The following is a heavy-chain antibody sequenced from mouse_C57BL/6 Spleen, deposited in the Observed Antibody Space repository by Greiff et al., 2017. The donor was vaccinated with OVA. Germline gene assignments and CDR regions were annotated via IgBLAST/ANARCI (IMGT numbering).Heavy chain of an antibody. V-gene: IGHV1-64*01. CDR3: ARAYYDYDGFAY. J-gene: IGHJ3*01. D-gene: IGHD2-4*01. CDR2: IHPNSGST. CDR1: GYTFTSYW. Sequence: QVQLQQSGAELVKPGASVKLSCKASGYTFTSYWMHWVKQRPGQGLEWIGMIHPNSGSTNYNEKFKSKATLTVDKSSSTAYMQLGSLTSEDSAVYYCARAYYDYDGFAYWGQGTLVTVSA.